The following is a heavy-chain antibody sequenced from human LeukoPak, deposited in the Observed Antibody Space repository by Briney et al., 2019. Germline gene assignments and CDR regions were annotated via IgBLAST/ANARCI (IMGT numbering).Heavy chain of an antibody. Sequence: PGGSLRLSCAASRLTFSTYWMTWVRQAGGKGREWVANINPDGSDTYYVHPVKGRFTISRDNAKNLLYLQMNSLRGEDTAVYYCGGFGYEAAVDLWGQGTLVTVSS. V-gene: IGHV3-7*01. CDR1: RLTFSTYW. CDR3: GGFGYEAAVDL. CDR2: INPDGSDT. D-gene: IGHD6-13*01. J-gene: IGHJ4*02.